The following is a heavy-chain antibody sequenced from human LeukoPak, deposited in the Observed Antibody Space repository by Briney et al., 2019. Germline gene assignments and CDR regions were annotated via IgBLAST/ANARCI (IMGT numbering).Heavy chain of an antibody. J-gene: IGHJ4*02. D-gene: IGHD6-19*01. CDR1: GGSFSGYY. Sequence: SETLPLTCAVYGGSFSGYYWSWIRQPPGKGLEWIGEINHSGSTNYNPSLKSRVTISVDTSKNQFSLKLSSVTAADTAVYYCARPIAVAGTGEYYFDYWGQGTLVTVSS. CDR2: INHSGST. V-gene: IGHV4-34*01. CDR3: ARPIAVAGTGEYYFDY.